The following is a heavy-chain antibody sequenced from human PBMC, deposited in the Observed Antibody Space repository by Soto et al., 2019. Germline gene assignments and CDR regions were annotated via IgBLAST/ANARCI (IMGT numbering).Heavy chain of an antibody. V-gene: IGHV4-59*01. Sequence: QVQLQESGPGLVKPSETLSLTCTVSGDSIRNYYWSWIRQPPGKGLEWIAFIHYSGSTNYNPSLRSRVTKSVDTSKNQFSLNMSAMTAADTAVYYCARGGASSKWFATWGQGTLVTVSS. CDR1: GDSIRNYY. CDR3: ARGGASSKWFAT. CDR2: IHYSGST. J-gene: IGHJ5*02.